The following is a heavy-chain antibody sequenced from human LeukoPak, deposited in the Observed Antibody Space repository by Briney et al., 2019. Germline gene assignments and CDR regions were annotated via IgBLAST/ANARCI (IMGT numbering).Heavy chain of an antibody. J-gene: IGHJ4*02. Sequence: PGGSLRLSCAASGFTFSDFQMHWFRQAPGKGLEWLSYITNSGSIIEYADSVKGRFTISRDNAKNSLYLQMNNLRAEDTAVYYCAKDSGEGGSRDIWGQGTLVTVSS. V-gene: IGHV3-11*01. CDR1: GFTFSDFQ. CDR3: AKDSGEGGSRDI. CDR2: ITNSGSII. D-gene: IGHD1-26*01.